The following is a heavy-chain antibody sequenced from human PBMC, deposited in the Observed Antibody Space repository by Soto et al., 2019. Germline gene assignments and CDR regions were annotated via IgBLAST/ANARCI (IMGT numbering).Heavy chain of an antibody. CDR1: GFTFSSYA. Sequence: GGSLILSCAASGFTFSSYAMSWVRQAPGKGLEWVSAISGSGGSTYYADSVKGRFTISRDNSKNTLYLQMNSLRAEDTAVYYCARAPITMVRGVIYYYYGMDVWGQGTTVTVSS. CDR3: ARAPITMVRGVIYYYYGMDV. D-gene: IGHD3-10*01. V-gene: IGHV3-23*01. J-gene: IGHJ6*02. CDR2: ISGSGGST.